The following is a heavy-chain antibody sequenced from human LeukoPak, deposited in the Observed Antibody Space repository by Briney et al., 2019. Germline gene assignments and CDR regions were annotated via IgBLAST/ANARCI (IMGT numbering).Heavy chain of an antibody. CDR1: GGSISSSNW. D-gene: IGHD3-10*01. V-gene: IGHV4-4*02. Sequence: SETLSLTCAVSGGSISSSNWWSWVRQPPGKGLEWIGEIYHSGSTNYNPSLKRRVTISVDKSKNQFSLKLSSVTAADTAVYYCARDYGSGSYSNWFDPWGQGTLVTVSS. J-gene: IGHJ5*02. CDR3: ARDYGSGSYSNWFDP. CDR2: IYHSGST.